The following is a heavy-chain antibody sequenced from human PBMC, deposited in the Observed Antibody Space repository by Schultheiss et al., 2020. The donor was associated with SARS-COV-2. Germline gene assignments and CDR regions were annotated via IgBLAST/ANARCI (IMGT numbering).Heavy chain of an antibody. V-gene: IGHV4-38-2*01. J-gene: IGHJ2*01. CDR1: GYSISSGYY. Sequence: SETLSLTCAVSGYSISSGYYWGWIRQPPGKGLEWIGEINHSGSTNYNPSLKSRVTISVDTSKNQFSLKLSSVTAADTAVYYCARKGRYFDLWGRGTLVTVSS. CDR2: INHSGST. CDR3: ARKGRYFDL.